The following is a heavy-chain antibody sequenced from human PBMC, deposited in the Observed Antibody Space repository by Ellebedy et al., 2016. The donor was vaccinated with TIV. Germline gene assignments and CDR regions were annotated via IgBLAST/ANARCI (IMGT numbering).Heavy chain of an antibody. CDR2: ISYDGSNK. CDR3: AKVRRGGSYPNYYYYYGMDV. J-gene: IGHJ6*02. D-gene: IGHD1-26*01. Sequence: GESLKISXAASGFTFSSYGMHWVRQAPGKGLEWVAVISYDGSNKYYADSVKGRFTISRDNSKNTLYLQMNSLRAEDTAVYYCAKVRRGGSYPNYYYYYGMDVWGQGTTVTVSS. CDR1: GFTFSSYG. V-gene: IGHV3-30*18.